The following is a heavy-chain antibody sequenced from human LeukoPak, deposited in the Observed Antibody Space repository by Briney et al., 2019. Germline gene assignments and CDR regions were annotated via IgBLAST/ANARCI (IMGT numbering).Heavy chain of an antibody. CDR1: GYTFTSYG. CDR2: ISAYNGNT. D-gene: IGHD3-16*01. CDR3: ARAGLREFSDY. V-gene: IGHV1-18*01. J-gene: IGHJ4*02. Sequence: GESLKISCQGSGYTFTSYGISWVRQAPGQGLEWMGWISAYNGNTNYAQKLQGRVTMTTDTSTSTAYMELRSLRSDDTAVYYCARAGLREFSDYWGQGTLVTVSS.